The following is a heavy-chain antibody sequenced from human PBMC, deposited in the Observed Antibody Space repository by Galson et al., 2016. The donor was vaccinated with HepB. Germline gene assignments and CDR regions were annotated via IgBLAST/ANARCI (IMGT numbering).Heavy chain of an antibody. CDR1: GVSITDYY. CDR2: IFHSGST. J-gene: IGHJ3*02. D-gene: IGHD1-7*01. Sequence: SETLSLTCTVSGVSITDYYWNWIRQPPGKGLEWVGYIFHSGSTNHNPSLKSRVTMSLDTSKNQLSLKLSSVTAADTAVYYCARSNYLASDIWGQGTMVTVSS. V-gene: IGHV4-59*01. CDR3: ARSNYLASDI.